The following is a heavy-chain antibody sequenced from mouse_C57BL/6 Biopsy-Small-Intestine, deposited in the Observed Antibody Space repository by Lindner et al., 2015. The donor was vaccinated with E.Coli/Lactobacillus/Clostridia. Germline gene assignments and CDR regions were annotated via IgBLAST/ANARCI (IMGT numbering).Heavy chain of an antibody. CDR2: ISYSGST. D-gene: IGHD1-1*01. Sequence: VQLQESGPGLAKPSQTLSLTCSVTGYSTTSDYWNWIRKFPGNKLEYMGHISYSGSTYYNPSLKSRISVTRDTSKNQYYLQLNSVTTEDTATYCCARYSRYGSSPLYWYFDVWGTGTTVTVSS. CDR3: ARYSRYGSSPLYWYFDV. CDR1: GYSTTSDY. J-gene: IGHJ1*03. V-gene: IGHV3-8*01.